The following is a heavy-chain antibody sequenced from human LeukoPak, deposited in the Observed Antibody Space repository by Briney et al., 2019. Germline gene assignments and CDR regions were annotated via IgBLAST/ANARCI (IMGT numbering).Heavy chain of an antibody. Sequence: PGGSLRLSCGASGFTFYDYGMHWVRQPPGKGLEGVSGITLNGDNIGYADSVKGRFTISRDNAKNSLHLQMNSLRPEDTALYYCAKDLGGPDIALLYGMDVWGQGTTVTVS. CDR3: AKDLGGPDIALLYGMDV. D-gene: IGHD5-12*01. CDR1: GFTFYDYG. V-gene: IGHV3-9*01. CDR2: ITLNGDNI. J-gene: IGHJ6*02.